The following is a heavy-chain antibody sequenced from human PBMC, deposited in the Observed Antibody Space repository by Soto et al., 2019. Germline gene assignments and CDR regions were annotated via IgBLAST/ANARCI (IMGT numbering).Heavy chain of an antibody. D-gene: IGHD3-10*01. J-gene: IGHJ5*02. CDR3: ARVAGRLWFGELLRWFDP. CDR2: INHSGST. Sequence: SETLSLTFAVYGGSFSGYYWSWIRQPPGKGLEWIGEINHSGSTNYNPSPKSRVTISVDTSKNQFSLKLSSVTAADTAAYYCARVAGRLWFGELLRWFDPWGQGTLVTVSS. V-gene: IGHV4-34*01. CDR1: GGSFSGYY.